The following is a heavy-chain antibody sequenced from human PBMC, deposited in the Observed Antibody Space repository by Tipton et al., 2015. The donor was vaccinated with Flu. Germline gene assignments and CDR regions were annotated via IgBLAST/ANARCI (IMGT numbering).Heavy chain of an antibody. CDR1: GGSISSYY. D-gene: IGHD3-9*01. V-gene: IGHV4-4*07. J-gene: IGHJ3*02. CDR3: AREAGVRYFDWLSYDAFDI. Sequence: TLSLTCTVSGGSISSYYWSWIRRPAGKGLEWIGRIYTSGSTNYNPSLKSRVTMSVDTSKNQFSLKLSSVTAADTAVYYCAREAGVRYFDWLSYDAFDIWGQGTMVTVSS. CDR2: IYTSGST.